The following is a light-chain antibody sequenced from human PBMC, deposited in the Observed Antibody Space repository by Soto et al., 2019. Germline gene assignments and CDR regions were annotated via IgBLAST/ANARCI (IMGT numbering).Light chain of an antibody. CDR3: QQSYSSPYT. J-gene: IGKJ2*01. CDR1: QTITNS. CDR2: ATS. Sequence: DIRMTQSPSSLSAPVGDRVTITCRASQTITNSLNWYQQKPGTAPKLLIYATSTLQTGVPSRFSGSGSGTAFTLTISSLQREDFATYYCQQSYSSPYTFGLGTKVDIK. V-gene: IGKV1-39*01.